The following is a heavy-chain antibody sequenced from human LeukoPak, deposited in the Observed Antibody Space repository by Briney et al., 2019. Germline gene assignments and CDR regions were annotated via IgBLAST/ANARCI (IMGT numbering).Heavy chain of an antibody. D-gene: IGHD5-12*01. J-gene: IGHJ4*02. CDR2: ISSNGRST. CDR1: GFTFSSYA. CDR3: VKDVSRYSGYDSTFDY. Sequence: GGSLRLSCSASGFTFSSYAMHWVRQAPGKGLEYVSAISSNGRSTYYADSVKGRFTISRDNSKNALYLQMSSLRAEDTAVYYCVKDVSRYSGYDSTFDYWGQGTLVTVSS. V-gene: IGHV3-64D*06.